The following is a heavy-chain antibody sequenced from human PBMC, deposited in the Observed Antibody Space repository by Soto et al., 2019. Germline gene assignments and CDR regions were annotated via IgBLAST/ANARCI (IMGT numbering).Heavy chain of an antibody. CDR1: GFTVSSYG. Sequence: GSLRLSCAASGFTVSSYGMHWVRQAPGKGLEWVAVISYDGSNKYYADSVKGRFTISRDNSKNTLYLQMNSLRAEDTAVYYCAKELYYYDSSGYRPMVSSMDVWGQGTTVTVSS. CDR2: ISYDGSNK. CDR3: AKELYYYDSSGYRPMVSSMDV. J-gene: IGHJ6*02. D-gene: IGHD3-22*01. V-gene: IGHV3-30*18.